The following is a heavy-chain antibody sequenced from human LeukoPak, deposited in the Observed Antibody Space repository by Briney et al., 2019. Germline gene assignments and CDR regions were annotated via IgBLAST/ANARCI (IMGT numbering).Heavy chain of an antibody. Sequence: GGSLRLSCAASGFTFSSYDMHWVRQAPGKGLEWVAFIRYDGSNKYYADSVKGRFTISRDNSKNTLYLQMNSLRAEDTAVYYCAKVLQLGEYYFDYWGQGTLVTVSS. CDR1: GFTFSSYD. D-gene: IGHD1-1*01. CDR2: IRYDGSNK. CDR3: AKVLQLGEYYFDY. V-gene: IGHV3-30*02. J-gene: IGHJ4*02.